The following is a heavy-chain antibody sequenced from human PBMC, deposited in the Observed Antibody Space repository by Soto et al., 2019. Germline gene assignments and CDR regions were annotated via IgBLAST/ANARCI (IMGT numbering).Heavy chain of an antibody. CDR3: ARDRWDGSNDY. D-gene: IGHD1-26*01. V-gene: IGHV1-69*08. CDR2: IIPILGIA. Sequence: QVQLVQSGAEVKKPGSSVKVSCKASGGTFSSYTISWVRQAPGQGLEWMGRIIPILGIANYAQKFQGRVTITADKSTSTAYMELSSLRAEDTAVYYCARDRWDGSNDYWGQGTLVTVSS. CDR1: GGTFSSYT. J-gene: IGHJ4*02.